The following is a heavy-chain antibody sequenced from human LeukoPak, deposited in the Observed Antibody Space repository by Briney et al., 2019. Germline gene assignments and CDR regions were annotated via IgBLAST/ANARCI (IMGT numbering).Heavy chain of an antibody. V-gene: IGHV4-39*07. J-gene: IGHJ5*02. CDR1: GGSISSSSYY. D-gene: IGHD3-16*02. Sequence: SETLSLTCTVSGGSISSSSYYWGWIRQPPGKGLEWIGNIYYSGSTYYNPSLESRVTMSLDTSKNQFSLKLSSVTAADTAVYYCARDENGYVWGSFRAWGQGTLVTVPS. CDR2: IYYSGST. CDR3: ARDENGYVWGSFRA.